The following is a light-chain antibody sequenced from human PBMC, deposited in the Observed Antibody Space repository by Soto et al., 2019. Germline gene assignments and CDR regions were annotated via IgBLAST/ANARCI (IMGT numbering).Light chain of an antibody. V-gene: IGKV1-33*01. J-gene: IGKJ4*01. CDR3: QQSVQARP. CDR2: GAS. Sequence: DIQMTQSPSSLAASVGDRVIITCQASQDIINHLNWYQQKLGKAPKLMISGASSLEAGVPSRFRGSGSGKDFTLTISRAQPEDIATYYCQQSVQARPFGGGTEGEI. CDR1: QDIINH.